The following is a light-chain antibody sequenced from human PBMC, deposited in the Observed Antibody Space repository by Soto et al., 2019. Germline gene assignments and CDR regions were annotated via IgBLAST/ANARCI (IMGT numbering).Light chain of an antibody. CDR1: QSISSW. V-gene: IGKV1-5*01. J-gene: IGKJ1*01. Sequence: DIQMTQSSSTLSASVGDRVTITCRASQSISSWLAWYQQKPGKAPKLLIYDASSLESGVPSRFSGSGSGTEFTLTISRLQPDDFANYYCQQYNSYWTFGQGTKVDIK. CDR3: QQYNSYWT. CDR2: DAS.